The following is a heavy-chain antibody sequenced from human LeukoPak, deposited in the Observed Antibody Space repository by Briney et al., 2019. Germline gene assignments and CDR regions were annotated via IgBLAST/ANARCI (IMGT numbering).Heavy chain of an antibody. D-gene: IGHD6-6*01. V-gene: IGHV3-21*01. CDR3: AAQYSSSSAFDH. CDR1: GFTLTNYY. J-gene: IGHJ4*02. CDR2: ISGSSSEM. Sequence: GGSVPLCCVASGFTLTNYYMNWVGQAPGKGLEWVSSISGSSSEMHYVDSVQGRFTISRDNAKNSLYLQMNSLRGEDTAVYYCAAQYSSSSAFDHWGQVIRVPVSS.